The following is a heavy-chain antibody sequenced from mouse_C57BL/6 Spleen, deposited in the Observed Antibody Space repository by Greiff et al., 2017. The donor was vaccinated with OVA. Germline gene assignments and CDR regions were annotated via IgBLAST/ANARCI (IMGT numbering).Heavy chain of an antibody. J-gene: IGHJ3*01. CDR1: GYAFTNFL. CDR2: INPGSGGT. Sequence: QVQLQQSGAELVRPGTSVKVSCKASGYAFTNFLIEWVKQRPGQGLEWIGVINPGSGGTNYNQKFKGKSTLTVDKSSSTAYMQLSSLTSEDSAVYYCARSPSDSSGYLFAYWGQGTLVTVSA. D-gene: IGHD3-2*02. CDR3: ARSPSDSSGYLFAY. V-gene: IGHV1-54*01.